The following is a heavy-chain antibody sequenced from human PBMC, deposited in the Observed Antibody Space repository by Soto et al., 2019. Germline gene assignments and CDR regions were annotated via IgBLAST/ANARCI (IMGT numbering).Heavy chain of an antibody. CDR1: GGSISSNHYY. J-gene: IGHJ5*02. V-gene: IGHV4-39*01. CDR2: ITYDGTT. CDR3: ARHVTYSSSGSLPWFDH. D-gene: IGHD6-19*01. Sequence: SETLSLTCSVSGGSISSNHYYWGWIRQPPGKGLEWIGSITYDGTTYHNSSLKSRATISVDTSNSHFPLKLTSVNAAGTAIYYCARHVTYSSSGSLPWFDHWGQGTRVTVS.